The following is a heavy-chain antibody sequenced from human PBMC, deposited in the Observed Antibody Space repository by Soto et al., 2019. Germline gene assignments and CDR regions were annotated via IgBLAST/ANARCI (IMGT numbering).Heavy chain of an antibody. Sequence: QVQLQESGPGLVKPSGTLSLTCAVSGDSISSSNWWSWVRQAPGKGLEWIGEIYHSGATTYNPSLKRRATIAVDPSKNHSSLKLTSVAAADTAYYFCARYLATGTDFWGRGTLVTVAS. D-gene: IGHD1-1*01. CDR3: ARYLATGTDF. V-gene: IGHV4-4*02. CDR2: IYHSGAT. J-gene: IGHJ4*02. CDR1: GDSISSSNW.